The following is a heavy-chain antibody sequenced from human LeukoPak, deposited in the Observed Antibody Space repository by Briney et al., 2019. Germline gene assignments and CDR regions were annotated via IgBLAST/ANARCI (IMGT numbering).Heavy chain of an antibody. V-gene: IGHV3-7*01. J-gene: IGHJ3*02. Sequence: GGSLRLSCAASGFTFSSYWMSWVRQAPGKGLEWVANIKQDGSEKYYVDSVKGRFTISRDNAKNSLYLQMNSLRAEDTAVYYCASHYYDSSGYWNAFDIWGQGTMVTVSS. D-gene: IGHD3-22*01. CDR2: IKQDGSEK. CDR1: GFTFSSYW. CDR3: ASHYYDSSGYWNAFDI.